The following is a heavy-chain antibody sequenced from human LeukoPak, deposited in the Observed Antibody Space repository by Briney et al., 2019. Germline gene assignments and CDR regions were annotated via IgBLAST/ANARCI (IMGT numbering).Heavy chain of an antibody. V-gene: IGHV4-59*01. CDR1: GGSIINYY. Sequence: SETLSLTCTVSGGSIINYYWNWIRQPPGKGLEWIGYIYYSGSTNYNPSLKSRVTISVDTSKNQFTLKLSSVTAADTAVYYCARGRYGWLPFDFWGQGTLLTVSS. CDR2: IYYSGST. D-gene: IGHD3-16*01. CDR3: ARGRYGWLPFDF. J-gene: IGHJ4*02.